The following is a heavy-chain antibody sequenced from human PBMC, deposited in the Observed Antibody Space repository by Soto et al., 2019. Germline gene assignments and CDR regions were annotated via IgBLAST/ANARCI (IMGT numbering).Heavy chain of an antibody. D-gene: IGHD6-13*01. Sequence: GESLKISCKGSGYSFTSYWIGWVRQMPGKGLEWMGIIYPGDSDTRYSPSIQGQVTISADKSSSTAYLQWSSLKASDTAMYYCARTSAAGKYYYGMDVWGQGTTVTVSS. CDR3: ARTSAAGKYYYGMDV. V-gene: IGHV5-51*01. CDR1: GYSFTSYW. CDR2: IYPGDSDT. J-gene: IGHJ6*02.